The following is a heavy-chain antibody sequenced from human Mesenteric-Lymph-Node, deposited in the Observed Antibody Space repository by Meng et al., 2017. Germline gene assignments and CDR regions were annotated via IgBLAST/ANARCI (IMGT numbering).Heavy chain of an antibody. CDR2: INRYNGNT. J-gene: IGHJ4*02. D-gene: IGHD3-10*01. Sequence: QVQLGEAAAELKKPGASVKVSCTASGYALSSDGFSWVRQAPGQGLEWMGWINRYNGNTDYAQKFQGRVTMTTDTSTSTAYMELRSLKSDDTAVYYCARSITMVRGDAAFDYWGQGTLVTVSS. CDR3: ARSITMVRGDAAFDY. V-gene: IGHV1-18*01. CDR1: GYALSSDG.